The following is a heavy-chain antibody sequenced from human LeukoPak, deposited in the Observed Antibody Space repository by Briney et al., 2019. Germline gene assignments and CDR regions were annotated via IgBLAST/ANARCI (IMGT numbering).Heavy chain of an antibody. J-gene: IGHJ3*02. CDR1: GFTFSSYS. CDR3: VRRYSSSPDPPWDAFDI. V-gene: IGHV3-48*01. D-gene: IGHD6-6*01. CDR2: ISSSSSTI. Sequence: PGGSLRLSCAASGFTFSSYSMNWVRQAPGKGLEWVSYISSSSSTIYYADSVKGRFTISRDNAKNSLYLQMNSLRAEDTAVYYCVRRYSSSPDPPWDAFDIWGQGTMVTVSS.